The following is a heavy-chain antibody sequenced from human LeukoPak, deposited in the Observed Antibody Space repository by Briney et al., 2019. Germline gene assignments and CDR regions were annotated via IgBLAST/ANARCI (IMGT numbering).Heavy chain of an antibody. J-gene: IGHJ4*02. CDR2: IYTSGST. CDR1: GGSVSSGTYY. V-gene: IGHV4-61*02. Sequence: SQTLSLTCTVSGGSVSSGTYYWTWIRQPAGKGLEWIGRIYTSGSTNFNPSLKSRVSISLDTSQNQFSLKVNTVTAADTAVYYCAREGAARNFDYWGQGILVTVSS. CDR3: AREGAARNFDY. D-gene: IGHD6-6*01.